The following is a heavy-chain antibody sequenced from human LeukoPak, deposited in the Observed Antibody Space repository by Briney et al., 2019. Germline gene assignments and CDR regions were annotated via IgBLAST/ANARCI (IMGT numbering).Heavy chain of an antibody. CDR2: IIPIFGTA. V-gene: IGHV1-69*05. Sequence: SVKVSCKASGGTFSSYAISWARLAPGQGREWMGRIIPIFGTANYAQKFQGRVTITTDESTSTAYMELSSLRSEDTAVYYCARDRLQLSFDYWGQGTLITVSS. CDR1: GGTFSSYA. CDR3: ARDRLQLSFDY. D-gene: IGHD5-18*01. J-gene: IGHJ4*02.